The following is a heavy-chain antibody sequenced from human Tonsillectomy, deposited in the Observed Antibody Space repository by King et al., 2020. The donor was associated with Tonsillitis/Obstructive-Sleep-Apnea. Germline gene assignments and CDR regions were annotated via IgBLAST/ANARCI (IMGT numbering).Heavy chain of an antibody. CDR1: GYSFTSYW. CDR2: IDPSDSYT. D-gene: IGHD5-12*01. J-gene: IGHJ6*03. V-gene: IGHV5-10-1*01. Sequence: QLVQSGAEVKKPGESLRISCKGSGYSFTSYWISWVRQMPGKGLEWMGRIDPSDSYTNYSPSFQGHVTISADKSISTAYLQWSSLKASDTAMYYCATVPPPDVNMVATIGYYYYMDVWGKGTTVTVSS. CDR3: ATVPPPDVNMVATIGYYYYMDV.